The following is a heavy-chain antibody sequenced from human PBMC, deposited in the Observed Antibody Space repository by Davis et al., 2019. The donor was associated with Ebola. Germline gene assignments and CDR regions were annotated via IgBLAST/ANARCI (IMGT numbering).Heavy chain of an antibody. CDR1: GFTFSSYS. V-gene: IGHV3-21*01. D-gene: IGHD1-7*01. J-gene: IGHJ6*02. CDR2: ISSSSSYI. Sequence: GESLKISCAASGFTFSSYSMNWVRQAPGKGLEWVSSISSSSSYIYYADSVKGRFTISRDNAKNSLYLQMNSLRAEDTAVYYCARASFITGTTTGMDVWGQGTTVTVSS. CDR3: ARASFITGTTTGMDV.